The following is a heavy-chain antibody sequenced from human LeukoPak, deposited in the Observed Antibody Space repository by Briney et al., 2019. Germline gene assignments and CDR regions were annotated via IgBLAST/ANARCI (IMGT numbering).Heavy chain of an antibody. CDR1: GFIFSSYW. Sequence: PGGSLRLSCAASGFIFSSYWMSWVRQASGKGLEWVANIKQDGSEKDYVDSVKGRFTISRDNAKNSLYLQMNSLRAEDTAVYYCARAGDAHPRLSAFDIWGQGTMVTVSS. D-gene: IGHD2-21*01. CDR3: ARAGDAHPRLSAFDI. CDR2: IKQDGSEK. V-gene: IGHV3-7*01. J-gene: IGHJ3*02.